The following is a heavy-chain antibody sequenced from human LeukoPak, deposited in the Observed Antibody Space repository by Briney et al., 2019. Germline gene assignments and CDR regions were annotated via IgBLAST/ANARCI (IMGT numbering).Heavy chain of an antibody. D-gene: IGHD2-2*01. Sequence: GGSLRLSCAASGFTFSSAWMTWVRQAPGKGLEWVGHIKNKTNGGTTDYAAPVKGRLIISRDDSKNTLYLQMNSLGTEDTAVYYCARGFCSSTNCYQGPFDFWGQGTLVTVSS. J-gene: IGHJ4*02. CDR2: IKNKTNGGTT. V-gene: IGHV3-15*01. CDR3: ARGFCSSTNCYQGPFDF. CDR1: GFTFSSAW.